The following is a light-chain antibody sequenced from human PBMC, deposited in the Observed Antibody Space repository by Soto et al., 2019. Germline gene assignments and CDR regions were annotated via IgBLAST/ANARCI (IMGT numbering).Light chain of an antibody. Sequence: VLTQSPGTLSLSPGERATLSCRASQTVRNNYLAWYQQKPGQAPRLLIYDASSRATGIPDRFSGSGSGTDLTLTISSLEPEDFAVYYCQQRINWPWTVGQGTKV. CDR2: DAS. V-gene: IGKV3D-20*02. J-gene: IGKJ1*01. CDR3: QQRINWPWT. CDR1: QTVRNNY.